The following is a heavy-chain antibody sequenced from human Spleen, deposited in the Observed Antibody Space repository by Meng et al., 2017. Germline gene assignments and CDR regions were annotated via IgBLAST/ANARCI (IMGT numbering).Heavy chain of an antibody. J-gene: IGHJ4*02. D-gene: IGHD4-11*01. CDR2: ISYSGIT. CDR3: ARTYIQPNFDY. V-gene: IGHV4-39*07. Sequence: SETLSLTCTVSGGSISSSIYFWGWFRQPPGKGLEWIGSISYSGITYYNPSLKSRVTLSVDTSKNHFSLKLSSVTAADTAVYYCARTYIQPNFDYWGQGTLVTVSS. CDR1: GGSISSSIYF.